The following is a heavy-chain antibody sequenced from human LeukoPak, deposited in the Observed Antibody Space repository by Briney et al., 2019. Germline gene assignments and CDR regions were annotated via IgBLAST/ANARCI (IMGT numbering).Heavy chain of an antibody. D-gene: IGHD2-8*01. CDR2: IKQDGSEK. CDR3: ARDESSRYGLMVYFSHPKPYGMDV. V-gene: IGHV3-7*01. Sequence: PGGSLRLSCAASGFTFSSYWMSWVRQAPGKGLEWVANIKQDGSEKYYVDSVKGRFTISRDNAKNSLYLQMNSLRAEDTAVYYCARDESSRYGLMVYFSHPKPYGMDVWGQGTTVTVSS. J-gene: IGHJ6*02. CDR1: GFTFSSYW.